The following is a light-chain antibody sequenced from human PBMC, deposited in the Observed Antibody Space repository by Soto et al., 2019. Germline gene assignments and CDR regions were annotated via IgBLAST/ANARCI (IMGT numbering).Light chain of an antibody. CDR3: QQRSNGPPMYT. V-gene: IGKV3-11*01. Sequence: EIVLTQSPATLSLSPGERATLSCRASQSVSSYLAWYQQKPGQAPRLLIYDASNRATGIPARFSGSGSGTDFTLTIRSLEPEDFAVYYCQQRSNGPPMYTFGQGTKLEIK. J-gene: IGKJ2*01. CDR1: QSVSSY. CDR2: DAS.